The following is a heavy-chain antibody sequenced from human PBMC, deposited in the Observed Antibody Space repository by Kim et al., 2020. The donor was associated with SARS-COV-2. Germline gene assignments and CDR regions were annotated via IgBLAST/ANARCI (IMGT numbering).Heavy chain of an antibody. J-gene: IGHJ5*02. CDR3: ARARLNIVVVPAARYSSSLKDLWFDP. Sequence: SETLSLTCAVYGGSFSGYYWSWILQPPGKGLEWIGEINHSGSTNYNPSLKSRVTISVDTSKNQFSLKLSSVTAADTAVYYCARARLNIVVVPAARYSSSLKDLWFDPWGQGTLVTVSS. D-gene: IGHD2-2*01. CDR1: GGSFSGYY. V-gene: IGHV4-34*01. CDR2: INHSGST.